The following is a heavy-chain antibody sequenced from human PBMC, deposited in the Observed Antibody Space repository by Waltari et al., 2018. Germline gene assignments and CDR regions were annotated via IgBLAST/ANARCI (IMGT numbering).Heavy chain of an antibody. J-gene: IGHJ4*02. CDR1: GFTVSSTH. D-gene: IGHD5-18*01. Sequence: EVKLVESGGGLVHPGGSLRLSCAASGFTVSSTHMSWVRPAPGKGPEGVSIMYPAGSAYNSDSVEGRFTMSRDISNNMVHLQMNRLRLEDSATYYCATARDEHTAMVYFDNWGQGTLVSVSS. CDR3: ATARDEHTAMVYFDN. V-gene: IGHV3-66*02. CDR2: MYPAGSA.